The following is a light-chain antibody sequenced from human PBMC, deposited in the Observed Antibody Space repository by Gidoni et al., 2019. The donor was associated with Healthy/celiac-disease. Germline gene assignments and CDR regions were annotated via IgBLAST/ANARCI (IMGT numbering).Light chain of an antibody. CDR1: SGINVGTSR. Sequence: QAVLTPPASLSSSPGASASLPCTLRSGINVGTSRIYWYQQKPGSPPQYLLRSKSDSDKQQGAGVPSRFAGSKDASANAGILLISGLQSEDEADYYCMIWHSSAWVFGGGTKLTVL. CDR3: MIWHSSAWV. CDR2: SKSDSDK. V-gene: IGLV5-45*01. J-gene: IGLJ3*02.